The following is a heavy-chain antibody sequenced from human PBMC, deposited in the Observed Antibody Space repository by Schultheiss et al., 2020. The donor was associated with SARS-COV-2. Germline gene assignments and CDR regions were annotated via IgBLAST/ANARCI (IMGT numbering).Heavy chain of an antibody. Sequence: GESLKISCAASGFTFSSYAMNWVRQAPGKGLEWVSGITGSGGNTYYADSVKGRFTISRDNSKNTLYLQMNSLRAEDTAVYYCAKDSRISAWGQGTLVTVSS. CDR1: GFTFSSYA. CDR3: AKDSRISA. V-gene: IGHV3-23*01. CDR2: ITGSGGNT. J-gene: IGHJ4*02.